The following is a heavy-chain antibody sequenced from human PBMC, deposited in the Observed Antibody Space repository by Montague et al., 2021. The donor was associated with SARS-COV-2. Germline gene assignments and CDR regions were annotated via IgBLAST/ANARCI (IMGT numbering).Heavy chain of an antibody. D-gene: IGHD3-16*01. V-gene: IGHV4-4*02. CDR2: ICHSGSI. J-gene: IGHJ5*02. Sequence: SETLSLTCAVSGGSISSSNWWSWFRQPPGKGLEWIGEICHSGSINYNPPLKSRVTISVDKSKNQFSLNLTSVTAADTGDYYCARTSFASASCRFDPWGQGTLVTVSS. CDR1: GGSISSSNW. CDR3: ARTSFASASCRFDP.